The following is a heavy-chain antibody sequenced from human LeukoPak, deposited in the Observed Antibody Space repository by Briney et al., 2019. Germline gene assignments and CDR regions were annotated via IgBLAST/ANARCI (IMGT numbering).Heavy chain of an antibody. V-gene: IGHV3-33*01. D-gene: IGHD3-10*01. CDR1: GFTFSSYG. Sequence: GGSLTLSCAASGFTFSSYGMHWVRQAPGKGLEWVAVIWYDGRNKYYADSVRGRFTISRDNSENTLYLQMNSLRAEDTAVYYCARGSYGSGSYEGPFDYWGQGTLVTVSS. J-gene: IGHJ4*02. CDR2: IWYDGRNK. CDR3: ARGSYGSGSYEGPFDY.